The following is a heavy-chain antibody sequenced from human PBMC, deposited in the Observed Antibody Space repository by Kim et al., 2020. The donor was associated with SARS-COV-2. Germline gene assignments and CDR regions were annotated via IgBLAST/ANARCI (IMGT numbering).Heavy chain of an antibody. Sequence: SETLSLTCTVSGGSISSRSYYWGWIRQPPGKGLEWIGSIYYSGSTYYNPSLKSRVTISVDTSKNQFSLKLSSVTAADTAVYYCARRHYYGSGSNRGWFDPWGQGTLVTVSS. CDR1: GGSISSRSYY. D-gene: IGHD3-10*01. J-gene: IGHJ5*02. CDR2: IYYSGST. V-gene: IGHV4-39*01. CDR3: ARRHYYGSGSNRGWFDP.